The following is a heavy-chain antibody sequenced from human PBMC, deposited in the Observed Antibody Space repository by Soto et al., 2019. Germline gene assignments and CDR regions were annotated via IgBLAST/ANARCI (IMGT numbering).Heavy chain of an antibody. CDR1: GFTFSSYD. V-gene: IGHV3-30-3*01. D-gene: IGHD6-6*01. J-gene: IGHJ6*02. Sequence: QVQLVESGGGVVQPGRSLRLSCAASGFTFSSYDMHWVRQATGKGLEWVAVIPYDGSNKYYADSVKGRFTISRDNSKNTMYLQMNSLRAEDTAVYYCARGEEQLGPNYYYYYGMDVCGQGTTVTVS. CDR2: IPYDGSNK. CDR3: ARGEEQLGPNYYYYYGMDV.